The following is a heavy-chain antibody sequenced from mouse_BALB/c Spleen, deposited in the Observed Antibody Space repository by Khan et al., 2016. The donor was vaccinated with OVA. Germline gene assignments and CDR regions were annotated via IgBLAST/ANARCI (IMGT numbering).Heavy chain of an antibody. CDR2: INSDGYST. CDR1: GFTFSTYG. D-gene: IGHD4-1*01. J-gene: IGHJ3*01. V-gene: IGHV5-6*01. CDR3: ASHLTGSFAY. Sequence: EVQRVESGGDLVKPGGSLRLSCAASGFTFSTYGMSWVRQFPDKRLEWVATINSDGYSTYYPDTVKGRFTISRNNAENTLYLQMSSLKSEDTAIYYCASHLTGSFAYWGQGTLVTVST.